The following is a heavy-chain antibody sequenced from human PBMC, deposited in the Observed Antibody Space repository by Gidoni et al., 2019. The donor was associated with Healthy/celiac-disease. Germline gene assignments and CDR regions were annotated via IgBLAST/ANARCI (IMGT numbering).Heavy chain of an antibody. J-gene: IGHJ3*02. CDR2: IYYSGST. CDR1: GGSISSGGYY. CDR3: AREQGPVNDDAFDI. D-gene: IGHD6-19*01. Sequence: QVQLQESGSGLVKPSQTLSLTCTVSGGSISSGGYYWSWIRQHPGKGLEWIGYIYYSGSTYYNPSLKSRVTISVDTSKNQFSLKLSSVTAADTAVYYCAREQGPVNDDAFDIWGQGTMVTVSS. V-gene: IGHV4-31*03.